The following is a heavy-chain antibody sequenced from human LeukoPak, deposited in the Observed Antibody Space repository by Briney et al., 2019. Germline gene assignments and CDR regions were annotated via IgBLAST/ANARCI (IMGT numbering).Heavy chain of an antibody. J-gene: IGHJ4*02. CDR3: SKSWALYFCVY. D-gene: IGHD3-16*01. CDR2: IQSDGNNR. V-gene: IGHV3-30*02. CDR1: GFTLNSYA. Sequence: GGSLRLSCAASGFTLNSYAMHWVRQAPGKGLEWVAFIQSDGNNRYYADSVKGRFTISRDNSKNTLYLQMNSLRAEDTAVYYCSKSWALYFCVYWGRGTLVTVSS.